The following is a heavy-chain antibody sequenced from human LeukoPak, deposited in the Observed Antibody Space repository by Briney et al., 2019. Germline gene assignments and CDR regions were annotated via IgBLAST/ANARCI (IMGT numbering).Heavy chain of an antibody. J-gene: IGHJ4*02. CDR3: AKPPVPILRIAARTTEFDY. V-gene: IGHV3-23*01. D-gene: IGHD6-6*01. Sequence: GGSLRLSCAASGFTFSSYAMSWVRQAPGKGLEWVSAISGSGGSTYYADSVKGRFTISRDNSKNTLYLQMNSLRAEDTAVYYCAKPPVPILRIAARTTEFDYWGQGTLVTVSS. CDR1: GFTFSSYA. CDR2: ISGSGGST.